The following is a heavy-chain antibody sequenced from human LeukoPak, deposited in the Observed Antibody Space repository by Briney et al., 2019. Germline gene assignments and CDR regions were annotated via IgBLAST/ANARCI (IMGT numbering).Heavy chain of an antibody. CDR1: GFTFGSYS. Sequence: PGGSLRLSCAASGFTFGSYSMNWVRQAPGKGLEWVSSISSSSSYIYYADSVKGRFTISRDKSKNTLYLQMNSLRVEDTAEYYCAKAKGSGLNYYFDYWGQGTLVTVSS. CDR2: ISSSSSYI. J-gene: IGHJ4*02. V-gene: IGHV3-21*04. CDR3: AKAKGSGLNYYFDY. D-gene: IGHD6-19*01.